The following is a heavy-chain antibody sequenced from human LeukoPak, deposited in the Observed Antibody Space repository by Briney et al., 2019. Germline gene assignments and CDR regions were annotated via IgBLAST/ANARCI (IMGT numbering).Heavy chain of an antibody. V-gene: IGHV4-38-2*01. Sequence: NASETLSLTCAVSGYSISSGYYWGWIRQPPGKGLEWIGSIYHSGSTYYNPSLKSRVTISVDTSKNQFSLKLSSVTAADTAVYYCARVGDYYDSSGLSWFDYWGQGTLVTVSS. CDR3: ARVGDYYDSSGLSWFDY. D-gene: IGHD3-22*01. J-gene: IGHJ4*02. CDR1: GYSISSGYY. CDR2: IYHSGST.